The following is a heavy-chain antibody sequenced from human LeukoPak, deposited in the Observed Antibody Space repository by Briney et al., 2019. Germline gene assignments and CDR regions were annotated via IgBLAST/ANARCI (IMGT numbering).Heavy chain of an antibody. CDR1: GYRFTSYW. CDR3: ARPRYSGSYYGHPFDY. V-gene: IGHV5-51*01. J-gene: IGHJ4*02. Sequence: GESLKISCRGSGYRFTSYWIGWVRQMPGKGLEWVGIIYPGDSDTRYRPSLQGQVTSSADKSISTAYLQWSSLTASDTAMYHCARPRYSGSYYGHPFDYWGQGTLVTVSS. CDR2: IYPGDSDT. D-gene: IGHD1-26*01.